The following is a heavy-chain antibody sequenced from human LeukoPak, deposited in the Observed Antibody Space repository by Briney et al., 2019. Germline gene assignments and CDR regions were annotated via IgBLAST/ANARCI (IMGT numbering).Heavy chain of an antibody. CDR1: GYTFTGYY. V-gene: IGHV1-2*06. D-gene: IGHD2-21*02. CDR3: ARLAVTQRDFDY. Sequence: ASVKVSCKASGYTFTGYYMHWVRQAPGQGLEWMGRINPNSGGTNYAQKFQGRVTMTRDTSISTAYMELSRLRSDDTAVYYCARLAVTQRDFDYWGRGTLVTVSS. J-gene: IGHJ4*02. CDR2: INPNSGGT.